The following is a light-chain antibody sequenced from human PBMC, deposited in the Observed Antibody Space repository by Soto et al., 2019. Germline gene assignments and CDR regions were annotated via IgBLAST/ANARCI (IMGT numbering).Light chain of an antibody. J-gene: IGKJ1*01. Sequence: DIHLTQSPSTLSASVGGRVTITCRASQTISTWLAWYQQKPGKAPELLIYDASTLESGVPSRFSGSGSGTEFSLTISSLQPDDLATFYCQQYSSFSRTFGQGTKVDI. CDR3: QQYSSFSRT. V-gene: IGKV1-5*01. CDR1: QTISTW. CDR2: DAS.